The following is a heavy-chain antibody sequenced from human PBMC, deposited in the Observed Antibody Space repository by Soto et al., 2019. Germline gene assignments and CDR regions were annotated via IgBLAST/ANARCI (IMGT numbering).Heavy chain of an antibody. D-gene: IGHD1-26*01. V-gene: IGHV1-18*01. J-gene: IGHJ4*02. CDR2: ISAYNGNT. Sequence: QVQLVQSGAEVKKPGASVKVSCKASGYTFTSYGISWVRQAPGQGLEWMGWISAYNGNTNYAQKLQGRVTMTTDTSTSTAYMELKSLRSDDTAVYYCARDSDSGSYWPSSPFDYWGQGTLVTVSS. CDR3: ARDSDSGSYWPSSPFDY. CDR1: GYTFTSYG.